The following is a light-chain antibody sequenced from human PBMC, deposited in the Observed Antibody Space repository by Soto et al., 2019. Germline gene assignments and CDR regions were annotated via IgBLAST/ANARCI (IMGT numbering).Light chain of an antibody. Sequence: DIQMTQSPSTLSASIGDRVTITCRASQSIDSWLAWYQQKPGKAPKLLIYKASTLEAGVPSRFSGSGSGTEFTLTISSLQPDDFATYYCQQYNSEFSFGPGTKVDIK. V-gene: IGKV1-5*03. CDR3: QQYNSEFS. J-gene: IGKJ3*01. CDR2: KAS. CDR1: QSIDSW.